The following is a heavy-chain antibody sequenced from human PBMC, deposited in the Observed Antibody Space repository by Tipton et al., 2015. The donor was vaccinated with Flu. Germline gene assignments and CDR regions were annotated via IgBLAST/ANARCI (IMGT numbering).Heavy chain of an antibody. V-gene: IGHV4-38-2*01. CDR2: FCHSGNT. CDR3: ARRDYSSYVSDPKNWFDS. Sequence: TLSLTCSVSGSSIGGAYCWGWIRQPPRKGLQWIGNFCHSGNTYYNPSLKSRVTISVDRSRNQFSLRLTSATAADTAVYYCARRDYSSYVSDPKNWFDSWGQGTLVSVSS. J-gene: IGHJ5*01. D-gene: IGHD4-11*01. CDR1: GSSIGGAYC.